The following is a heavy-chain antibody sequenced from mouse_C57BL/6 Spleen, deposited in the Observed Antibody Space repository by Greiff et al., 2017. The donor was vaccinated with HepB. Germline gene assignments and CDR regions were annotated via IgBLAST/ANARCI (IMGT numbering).Heavy chain of an antibody. Sequence: VQLQQSGPELVKPGASVKISCKASGYAFSSSRMNWVKQRPGKGLEWIGRIYPGDGDTNYNGKFKGKATLTADKSSSTAYMQLSSLTSEDSAVYFCARGGYDYVYAMDYWGQGTSVTVSS. J-gene: IGHJ4*01. CDR2: IYPGDGDT. CDR3: ARGGYDYVYAMDY. CDR1: GYAFSSSR. V-gene: IGHV1-82*01. D-gene: IGHD2-4*01.